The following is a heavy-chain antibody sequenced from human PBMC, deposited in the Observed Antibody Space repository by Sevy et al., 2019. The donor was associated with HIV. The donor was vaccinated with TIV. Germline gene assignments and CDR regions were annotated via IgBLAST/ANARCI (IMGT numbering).Heavy chain of an antibody. CDR3: ARVIKRQGGYYYYMDV. CDR2: IYSTGST. D-gene: IGHD3-16*01. V-gene: IGHV4-61*02. CDR1: GASIISDSYY. J-gene: IGHJ6*03. Sequence: SETLSLTCTVSGASIISDSYYWSWIRQPAGKGLEWIGRIYSTGSTTYKPSLESRITISEDTSKNQISLKLSSVTAADTAGYYCARVIKRQGGYYYYMDVWGKGTTVTVSS.